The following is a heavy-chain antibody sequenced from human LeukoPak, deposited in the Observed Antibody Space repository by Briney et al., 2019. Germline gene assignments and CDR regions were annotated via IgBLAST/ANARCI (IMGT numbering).Heavy chain of an antibody. D-gene: IGHD6-6*01. V-gene: IGHV4-59*11. CDR2: IYYSGST. CDR1: GGSISSHY. Sequence: PSETLSLTCTVSGGSISSHYWSWIRQPPGKGLEWIGYIYYSGSTNYNPSLKSRVTISVDTSKNQFSLKLSSVTAADTAVYFCAKGEYSRTSYYHYYMDVWGKGTTVTVSS. CDR3: AKGEYSRTSYYHYYMDV. J-gene: IGHJ6*03.